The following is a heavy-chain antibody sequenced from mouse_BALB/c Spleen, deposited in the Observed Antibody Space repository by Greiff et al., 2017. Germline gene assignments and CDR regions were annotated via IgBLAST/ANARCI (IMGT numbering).Heavy chain of an antibody. V-gene: IGHV1-55*01. CDR2: IYPGSGST. D-gene: IGHD1-1*01. Sequence: VQLQQSGAELVKPGTSVKLSCKASGYNFTSYWINWVKLRPGQGLEWIGDIYPGSGSTNYNEKFKSKATLTVDTSSSTAYMQLSSLASEDSALYYCARAYGAYWGQGTLVTVSA. J-gene: IGHJ3*01. CDR1: GYNFTSYW. CDR3: ARAYGAY.